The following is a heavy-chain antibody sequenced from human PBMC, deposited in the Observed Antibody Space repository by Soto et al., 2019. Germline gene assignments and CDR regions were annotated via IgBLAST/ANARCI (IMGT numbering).Heavy chain of an antibody. CDR2: INHSGST. V-gene: IGHV4-34*01. CDR1: GGSFSGYY. CDR3: ARRQAISGSDPDFDF. J-gene: IGHJ4*02. Sequence: QVQLQQWGAGLLKPSETLSLTCAVYGGSFSGYYWSWIRQPPGKGLECIGEINHSGSTNYNPSLKSRVTKSVDTSHNQFSLKLSSVTSADTAVYYCARRQAISGSDPDFDFWGQGTMVTVSS. D-gene: IGHD1-26*01.